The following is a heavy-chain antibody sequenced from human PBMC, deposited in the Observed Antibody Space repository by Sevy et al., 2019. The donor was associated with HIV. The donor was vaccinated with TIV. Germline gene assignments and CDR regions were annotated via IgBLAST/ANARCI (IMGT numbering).Heavy chain of an antibody. J-gene: IGHJ3*02. V-gene: IGHV3-74*01. D-gene: IGHD3-16*01. CDR3: ARSKVGVGDAFDI. Sequence: GGSLRLSCAASGFTFSSHWMQWVRQAPGKGLVWVSRLNYDGSYTNYADSVKGRFTISGDNAKSTLYLQMNSLRAGDTALYYCARSKVGVGDAFDIWGQGTMVTVSS. CDR2: LNYDGSYT. CDR1: GFTFSSHW.